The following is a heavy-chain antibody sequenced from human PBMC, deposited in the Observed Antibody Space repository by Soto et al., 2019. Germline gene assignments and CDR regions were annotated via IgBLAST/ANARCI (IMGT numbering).Heavy chain of an antibody. CDR2: IIPIFGTA. CDR3: ARPVGRSPRRDYHGMDV. Sequence: QVQLVQSGAEVKKPGSSVKVSCKVSGGTFRSYAVSWVRQAPGQGLEWMGGIIPIFGTANYAQKFQGRVTITADDSTSTAYLDLSGLTSEDTAVYYCARPVGRSPRRDYHGMDVWGQGTTVTVSS. J-gene: IGHJ6*02. V-gene: IGHV1-69*01. CDR1: GGTFRSYA. D-gene: IGHD3-10*01.